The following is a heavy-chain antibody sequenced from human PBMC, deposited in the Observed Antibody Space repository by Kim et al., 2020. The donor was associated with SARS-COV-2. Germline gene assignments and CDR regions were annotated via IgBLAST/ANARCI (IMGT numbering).Heavy chain of an antibody. J-gene: IGHJ5*01. V-gene: IGHV1-18*01. CDR1: GYTFINYG. Sequence: ASLKVSCKASGYTFINYGISWVRQAPGQGLEWMGWISTNNGNTNYSQKFKGRVTMTTDTSTTTAYMQLRSLSSDDTALYYCARDRQGASRGHGTLVTVSS. CDR2: ISTNNGNT. CDR3: ARDRQGAS. D-gene: IGHD3-16*01.